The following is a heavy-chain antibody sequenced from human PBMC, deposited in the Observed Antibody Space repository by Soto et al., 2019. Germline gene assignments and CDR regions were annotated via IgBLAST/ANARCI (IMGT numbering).Heavy chain of an antibody. V-gene: IGHV3-30*18. Sequence: QVQLVESGGGVVQPGRSLRLSCAASGFTFSSYGMHWVRQAPGKGLEWVAVISYDGSNKYYADSVKGRLTIPRDNSKNTLYLQINSLRAEDTAVYYCAKGQHCSTTSCYFYYYGVDVWGQGTTVAVSS. D-gene: IGHD2-2*01. J-gene: IGHJ6*02. CDR1: GFTFSSYG. CDR2: ISYDGSNK. CDR3: AKGQHCSTTSCYFYYYGVDV.